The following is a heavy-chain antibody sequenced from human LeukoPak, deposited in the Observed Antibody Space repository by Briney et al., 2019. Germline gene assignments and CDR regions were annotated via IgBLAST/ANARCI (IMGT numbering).Heavy chain of an antibody. J-gene: IGHJ6*02. CDR3: ARHFDYSYYYGMDV. CDR2: IYYSGST. V-gene: IGHV4-59*08. D-gene: IGHD4-4*01. Sequence: SETLSLTCTVSGGSISSYYWSWIRQPPGKGLEWIGYIYYSGSTNYNPSLKSRVTISVDTSKNRFSLKLSSVTAADTAVYYCARHFDYSYYYGMDVWGQGTTVTVSS. CDR1: GGSISSYY.